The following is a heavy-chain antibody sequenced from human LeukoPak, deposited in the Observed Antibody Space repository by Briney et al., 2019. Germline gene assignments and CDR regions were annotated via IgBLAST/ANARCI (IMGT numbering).Heavy chain of an antibody. CDR1: GFTFSSYA. CDR2: ISSNGGST. J-gene: IGHJ4*02. V-gene: IGHV3-64*01. CDR3: ARDYTWRSSGWSYFDY. D-gene: IGHD6-19*01. Sequence: GGSLRLSCAASGFTFSSYAMHWVRQAPGKGLEYVSAISSNGGSTYYANSVKGRFTISRDNSKNTLYLQMGSLRAEDMAVYYCARDYTWRSSGWSYFDYWGQGTLATVSS.